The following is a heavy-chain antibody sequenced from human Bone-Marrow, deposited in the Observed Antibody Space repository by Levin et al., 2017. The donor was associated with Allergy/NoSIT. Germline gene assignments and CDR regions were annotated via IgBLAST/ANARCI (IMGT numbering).Heavy chain of an antibody. V-gene: IGHV3-48*02. D-gene: IGHD2-21*01. CDR3: AREEVNAIRRNYIDP. J-gene: IGHJ5*02. CDR1: GFTFSSYG. CDR2: IASSSSNTI. Sequence: AGGSLRLSCAASGFTFSSYGMDWVRQAPGKGLEWIAYIASSSSNTIYYADSVRGRFTVSRDNAKSSLYLQMNSLRDEDTAVYYCAREEVNAIRRNYIDPWGQGILVTVSS.